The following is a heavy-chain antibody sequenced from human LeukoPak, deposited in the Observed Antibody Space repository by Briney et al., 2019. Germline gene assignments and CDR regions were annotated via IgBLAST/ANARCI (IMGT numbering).Heavy chain of an antibody. D-gene: IGHD5-18*01. Sequence: SETLSLTCTVSGGSISSSSYYWGWIRQPPGKGLEWIGSIYYSGSTYYNPSLKSRVTISVDTSKNQFSLKLSSVTAADTAVYYCARVWEYSYGWGYYFDYWGQGTLVTVSS. V-gene: IGHV4-39*07. CDR3: ARVWEYSYGWGYYFDY. CDR2: IYYSGST. J-gene: IGHJ4*02. CDR1: GGSISSSSYY.